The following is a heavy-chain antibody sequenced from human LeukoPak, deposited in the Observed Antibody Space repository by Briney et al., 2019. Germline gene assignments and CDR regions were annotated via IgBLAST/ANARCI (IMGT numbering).Heavy chain of an antibody. CDR2: IGGSGGTT. V-gene: IGHV3-23*01. CDR3: AKARSSNWSFDY. CDR1: GFTFSSYA. Sequence: GGSLRLSCAASGFTFSSYAMSWVRQAPGKGLEWVLDIGGSGGTTYYADSVKGRFIISRDNSKNTLYLQMNSLRAEDTAVYYCAKARSSNWSFDYWGQGTLITVSS. J-gene: IGHJ4*02. D-gene: IGHD6-13*01.